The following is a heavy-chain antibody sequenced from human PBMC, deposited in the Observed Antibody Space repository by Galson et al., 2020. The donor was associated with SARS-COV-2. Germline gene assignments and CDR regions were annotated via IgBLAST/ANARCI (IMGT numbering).Heavy chain of an antibody. CDR2: INHGGIT. CDR1: GGSFSGYY. Sequence: SETLSLTCAVYGGSFSGYYWGWIRQPPGKGLEWIGEINHGGITNNNPSLKSRVTMSVDRSKNQFSLKLSAVTAADTAVYYCARVREGEVHVERRGFFYYYRYVWGRGATVTVSS. D-gene: IGHD1-1*01. V-gene: IGHV4-34*01. J-gene: IGHJ6*03. CDR3: ARVREGEVHVERRGFFYYYRYV.